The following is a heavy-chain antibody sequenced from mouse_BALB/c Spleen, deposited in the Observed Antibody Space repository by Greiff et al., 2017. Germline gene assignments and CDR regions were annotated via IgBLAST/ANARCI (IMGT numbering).Heavy chain of an antibody. CDR1: GYSITSDYA. J-gene: IGHJ4*01. Sequence: EVQLQESGPGLVKPSQSLSLTCTVTGYSITSDYAWNWIRQFPGNKLEWMGYISYSGSTSYNPSLKSRISITRDTSKNQFFLQLNSVTTEDTATYYCARTTEIYYDYDEAMDYWGQGTSVTVSS. V-gene: IGHV3-2*02. CDR2: ISYSGST. CDR3: ARTTEIYYDYDEAMDY. D-gene: IGHD2-4*01.